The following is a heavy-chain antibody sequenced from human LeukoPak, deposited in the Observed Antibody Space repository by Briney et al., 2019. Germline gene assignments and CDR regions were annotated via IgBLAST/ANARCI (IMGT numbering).Heavy chain of an antibody. CDR2: INPNSGGT. CDR1: GSTFTGYY. J-gene: IGHJ4*02. V-gene: IGHV1-2*02. Sequence: ASVKVSCKASGSTFTGYYMHWVRQAPGQGLEWVGWINPNSGGTNYAQKFQGRVTMTRDTSISTAYMELSRLRSDDTAVYYCAREGERYCSGGSCPTPPDYWGQGTLVTVSS. D-gene: IGHD2-15*01. CDR3: AREGERYCSGGSCPTPPDY.